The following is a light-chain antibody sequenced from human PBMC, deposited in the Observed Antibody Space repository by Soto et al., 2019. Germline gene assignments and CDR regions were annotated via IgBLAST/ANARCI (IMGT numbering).Light chain of an antibody. V-gene: IGKV1-5*01. CDR3: QQYDSYSWT. Sequence: DIQMTQSPSTLSASVGDRVTITCRASQSISSWLAWYQQKPGKAPKLLVYDASSLESGVPSRFSGSGSGTEFTLTISSLQTDDFSSYYCQQYDSYSWTFGQGTKVYSK. J-gene: IGKJ1*01. CDR1: QSISSW. CDR2: DAS.